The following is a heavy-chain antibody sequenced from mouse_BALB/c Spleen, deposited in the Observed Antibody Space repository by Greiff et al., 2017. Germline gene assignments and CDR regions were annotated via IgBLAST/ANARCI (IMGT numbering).Heavy chain of an antibody. Sequence: QVQLKESGPGLVAPSQSLSITCTVSGFSLTSYGVHWVRQPPGKGLEWLGVIWAGGSTNYNSALMSRLSISKDNSKSQVFLKMNSLQTDDTAMYYCAGYDYDGSWFAYWGEGTLVTVSA. CDR1: GFSLTSYG. D-gene: IGHD2-4*01. V-gene: IGHV2-9*02. CDR3: AGYDYDGSWFAY. J-gene: IGHJ3*01. CDR2: IWAGGST.